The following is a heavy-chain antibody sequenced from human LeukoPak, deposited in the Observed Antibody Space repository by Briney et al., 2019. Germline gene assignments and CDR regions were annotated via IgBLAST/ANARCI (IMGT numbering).Heavy chain of an antibody. J-gene: IGHJ5*02. Sequence: PGGSLRLSCAASGFTFSAYGMHWVRQAPGKGLEWVAVISYDGSNEYFADSVKGRFTISRDNSKNMVYLQMNSLRPEDTAIYYCAKAAETTEGGIDPWGQGTLVIVSS. V-gene: IGHV3-30*18. CDR2: ISYDGSNE. CDR3: AKAAETTEGGIDP. D-gene: IGHD4-17*01. CDR1: GFTFSAYG.